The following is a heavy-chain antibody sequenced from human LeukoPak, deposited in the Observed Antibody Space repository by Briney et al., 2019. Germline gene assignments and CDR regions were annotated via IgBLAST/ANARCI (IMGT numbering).Heavy chain of an antibody. D-gene: IGHD2-15*01. J-gene: IGHJ3*02. CDR1: GYTFTGYY. V-gene: IGHV1-2*02. CDR2: INPNSGGT. Sequence: PGASVKVSCKASGYTFTGYYMHWVRQAPGQGLEWMGWINPNSGGTNYAQKFQGRITMTRDTSISTAYMELSRLRSDDTAVYYCASGYCSGGSCYLDAFDIWGQGTMVTVSS. CDR3: ASGYCSGGSCYLDAFDI.